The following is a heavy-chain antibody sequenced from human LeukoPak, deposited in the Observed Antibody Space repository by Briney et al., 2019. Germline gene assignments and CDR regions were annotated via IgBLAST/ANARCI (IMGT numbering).Heavy chain of an antibody. V-gene: IGHV3-30*07. D-gene: IGHD1-7*01. Sequence: GRSLRLSCAASGFTFSSYAMHWVRQAPGKGLEWVAVISYDGSNKYYADSVKGRFTISRDNAKNSLYLQMNSLRAEDTAVYYCGRDFGLTGTKRSFDIWGQGTMVTVSS. CDR1: GFTFSSYA. J-gene: IGHJ3*02. CDR3: GRDFGLTGTKRSFDI. CDR2: ISYDGSNK.